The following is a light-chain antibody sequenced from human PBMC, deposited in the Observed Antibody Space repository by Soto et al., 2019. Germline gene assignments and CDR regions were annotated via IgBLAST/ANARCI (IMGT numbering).Light chain of an antibody. Sequence: QSALTQPASVSGSPGQSITVSCTGTSSDIGGYIFVSWYQQHPGKAPKLMIYDINNRPSGVSKRFSGSKSGNTASLTFSGLQAEDEADYYCVSYTARSSYVFGTGTKLTVL. CDR1: SSDIGGYIF. J-gene: IGLJ1*01. CDR2: DIN. CDR3: VSYTARSSYV. V-gene: IGLV2-14*01.